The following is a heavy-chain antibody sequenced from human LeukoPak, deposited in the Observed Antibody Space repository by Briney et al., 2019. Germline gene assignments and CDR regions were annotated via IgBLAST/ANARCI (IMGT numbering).Heavy chain of an antibody. CDR3: ARDLVRFDP. D-gene: IGHD2-2*01. CDR1: GGSISSYY. V-gene: IGHV4-59*01. Sequence: SETLSLTCTVSGGSISSYYWSWIRQPPGKGLEWIGYIHYSGSTNYNPSLKSRVTISVDTSKNQFSLKLSSVTAADTAVYYCARDLVRFDPWGQGTLVTVSS. J-gene: IGHJ5*02. CDR2: IHYSGST.